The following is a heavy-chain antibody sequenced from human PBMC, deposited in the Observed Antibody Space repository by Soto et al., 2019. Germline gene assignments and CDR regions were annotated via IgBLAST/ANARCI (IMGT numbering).Heavy chain of an antibody. CDR1: GFSFSSYA. CDR2: ISGSGGST. J-gene: IGHJ3*02. CDR3: AKDLTTAMVQGWGDAFDI. Sequence: EVQLFESGGGLVQPGGSLRLSCAASGFSFSSYAMSWVRQAPGKGLEWVSAISGSGGSTYYADSVKGRFTISRDNSKNTLYLQMNSLRAEDTAVYYCAKDLTTAMVQGWGDAFDIWGQGTMVTVSS. V-gene: IGHV3-23*01. D-gene: IGHD5-18*01.